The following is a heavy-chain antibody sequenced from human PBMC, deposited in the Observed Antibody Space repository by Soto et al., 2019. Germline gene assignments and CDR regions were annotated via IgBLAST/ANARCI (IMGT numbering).Heavy chain of an antibody. Sequence: QVQLQESGPGLGRPSETLSLICTVSGGSISSYYWSWIRQPPGKGLEWIGYIYYSGTTRYNPSLKSRVTISVDTSKHQFSLKLSSLTAADTAVYHCARHVPYCSDSSHCAYGLDVWGQGTTVTVSS. CDR2: IYYSGTT. V-gene: IGHV4-59*08. J-gene: IGHJ6*02. D-gene: IGHD2-15*01. CDR3: ARHVPYCSDSSHCAYGLDV. CDR1: GGSISSYY.